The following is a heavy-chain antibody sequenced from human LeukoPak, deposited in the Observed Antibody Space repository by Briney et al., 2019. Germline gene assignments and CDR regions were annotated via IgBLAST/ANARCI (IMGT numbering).Heavy chain of an antibody. V-gene: IGHV4-59*01. CDR1: GGSISSYY. CDR3: ARDRGSSWPFDY. Sequence: ASETLSLTCTVSGGSISSYYWSWIRQPPGKGLEWIGYIYYSGSTNYNPSLKSRVTISVDTSKNQFSLKLSSVTAADTAVYYCARDRGSSWPFDYWGQGTLVTVSS. CDR2: IYYSGST. J-gene: IGHJ4*02. D-gene: IGHD6-13*01.